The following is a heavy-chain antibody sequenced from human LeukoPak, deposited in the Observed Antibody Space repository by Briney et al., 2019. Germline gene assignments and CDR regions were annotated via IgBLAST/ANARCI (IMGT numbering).Heavy chain of an antibody. D-gene: IGHD3-22*01. J-gene: IGHJ4*02. V-gene: IGHV3-21*01. Sequence: GGSLRLSCAASGFTFSSYSLNWVRQAPGKGLEWVSSISSSSSYIYFADSVKGRFTISRDNAKNSLYLQMNSLRAGDTAVYYCARDYYDSSGYYSNWGQGTLVTVSS. CDR1: GFTFSSYS. CDR3: ARDYYDSSGYYSN. CDR2: ISSSSSYI.